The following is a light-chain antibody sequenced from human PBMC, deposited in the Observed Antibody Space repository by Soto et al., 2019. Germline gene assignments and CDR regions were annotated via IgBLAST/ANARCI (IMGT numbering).Light chain of an antibody. Sequence: EVVLTQFPATLSLSPGESATLSCRANQSGSSHLAWYQHKPSRPPRLLIFGASDRATCIPARLTGSGSGTDVTLAYSSLEADDFAVYYCQQRSTWPIRFGGGIKVEI. CDR3: QQRSTWPIR. V-gene: IGKV3-11*01. J-gene: IGKJ4*02. CDR2: GAS. CDR1: QSGSSH.